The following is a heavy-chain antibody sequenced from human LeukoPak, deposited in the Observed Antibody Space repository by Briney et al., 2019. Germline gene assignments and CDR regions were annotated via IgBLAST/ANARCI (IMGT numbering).Heavy chain of an antibody. J-gene: IGHJ3*01. V-gene: IGHV1-18*01. D-gene: IGHD7-27*01. Sequence: ASVKVSCKASDYSFTTFGVTWVRQAPGQGLEWVGWINVKNGDTKYAEKLQGRVTMTTDTPTSTACMELRSLISDDTAVYYCTRGSWGSVSFDVWGQGTMVTVSS. CDR2: INVKNGDT. CDR1: DYSFTTFG. CDR3: TRGSWGSVSFDV.